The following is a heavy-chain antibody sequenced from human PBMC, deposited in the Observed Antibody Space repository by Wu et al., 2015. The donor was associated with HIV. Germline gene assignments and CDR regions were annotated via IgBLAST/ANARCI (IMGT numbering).Heavy chain of an antibody. J-gene: IGHJ5*02. D-gene: IGHD5/OR15-5a*01. V-gene: IGHV1-69*13. CDR2: IIPTFQTA. CDR3: ATQVSIVRFDP. Sequence: QVQLVQSGAEVKKPGSSVKVSCKTSGGTFSTYPINWVRRAPGQGLEWMGRIIPTFQTADYAQKFQDRVTITADESTSTAYMELSSLRSDDTAIFYCATQVSIVRFDPWGQGTLVTVSS. CDR1: GGTFSTYP.